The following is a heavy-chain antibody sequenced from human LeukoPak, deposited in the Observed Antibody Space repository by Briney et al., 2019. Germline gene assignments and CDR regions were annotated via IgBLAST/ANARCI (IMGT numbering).Heavy chain of an antibody. CDR3: ARASIVVVTAIWFDP. CDR2: IYYSGST. Sequence: PSETLSLTCAVYGGSFSGYYWGWIRQPPGKGLEWIGSIYYSGSTYYNPSLKSRVTISVDTSKNQFSLKLSSVTAADTAVYYCARASIVVVTAIWFDPWGQGTLVTVSS. D-gene: IGHD2-21*02. V-gene: IGHV4-39*07. CDR1: GGSFSGYY. J-gene: IGHJ5*02.